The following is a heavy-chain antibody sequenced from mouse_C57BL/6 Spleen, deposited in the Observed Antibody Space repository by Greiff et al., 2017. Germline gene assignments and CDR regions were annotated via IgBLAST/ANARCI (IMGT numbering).Heavy chain of an antibody. J-gene: IGHJ3*01. D-gene: IGHD1-1*01. CDR2: IYPGSGST. Sequence: QVQLQQPGAELVKPGASVKMSCKASGYTFTSYWITWVKPRPGQGLEWIGDIYPGSGSTNYNEKFKSKATLTVDTSSSTAYMQLSSLTSEDSAVYYCARSLYYGSSFPFAYWGQGTLVTVSA. CDR1: GYTFTSYW. V-gene: IGHV1-55*01. CDR3: ARSLYYGSSFPFAY.